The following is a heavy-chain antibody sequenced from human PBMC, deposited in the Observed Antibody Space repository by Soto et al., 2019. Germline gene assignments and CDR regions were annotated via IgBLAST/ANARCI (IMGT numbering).Heavy chain of an antibody. V-gene: IGHV4-34*01. CDR1: GYSIASGYY. J-gene: IGHJ5*02. CDR2: INHSGST. CDR3: ARGTEYCSSTSCYGWFDP. D-gene: IGHD2-2*01. Sequence: SETLSLTCALSGYSIASGYYWSWIRQPPCKWLELIGEINHSGSTKYNPSLKSRVTISVDTSKNQFSLKLSSVTAADTAVYYCARGTEYCSSTSCYGWFDPWGQGTLVTVSS.